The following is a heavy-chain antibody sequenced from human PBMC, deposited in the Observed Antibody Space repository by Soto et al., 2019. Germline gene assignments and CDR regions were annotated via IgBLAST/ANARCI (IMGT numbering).Heavy chain of an antibody. D-gene: IGHD2-2*01. J-gene: IGHJ3*02. Sequence: QIQLVQSGAEVKKAGASVKVSCKASGYAFNKHGISWVRQAPGQGLEWMGWISTDSDRADYAQKFQGRLTITTDTSRTTAYMDLRSLRSYDTAIYFCVRDRDRSSFSCLDSFDIWGQGTMVSVSS. CDR1: GYAFNKHG. CDR3: VRDRDRSSFSCLDSFDI. V-gene: IGHV1-18*01. CDR2: ISTDSDRA.